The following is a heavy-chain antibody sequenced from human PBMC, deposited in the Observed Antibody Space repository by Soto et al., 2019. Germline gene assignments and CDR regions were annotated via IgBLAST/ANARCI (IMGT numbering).Heavy chain of an antibody. V-gene: IGHV3-21*01. D-gene: IGHD5-18*01. J-gene: IGHJ5*02. CDR3: ARDWRTAIT. CDR1: GFTFSSYS. CDR2: ISSRSDFI. Sequence: EVQLVESGGGLVKPGGSLRLSCAASGFTFSSYSMNWVHQAPGKGLEWVSSISSRSDFIYYAGSVKGRFTISRDNAKNSLYLQMNSLRAEDTAVYYCARDWRTAITWGQGTLVTVSS.